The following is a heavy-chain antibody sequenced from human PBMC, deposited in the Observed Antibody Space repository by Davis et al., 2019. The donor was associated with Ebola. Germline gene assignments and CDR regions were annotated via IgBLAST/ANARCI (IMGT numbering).Heavy chain of an antibody. Sequence: SETLSLTCTVSGGPISSYYWSWIRQPPGKGLEWIGYIYYSGSTNYNPSLKSRVTISVDTSKNQFSLKLSSVTAADTAVYYCARESSDYYFDYWGQGTLVTVSS. D-gene: IGHD2-21*02. CDR3: ARESSDYYFDY. CDR2: IYYSGST. J-gene: IGHJ4*02. CDR1: GGPISSYY. V-gene: IGHV4-59*01.